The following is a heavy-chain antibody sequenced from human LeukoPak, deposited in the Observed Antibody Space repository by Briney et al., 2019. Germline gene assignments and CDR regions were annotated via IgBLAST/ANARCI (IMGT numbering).Heavy chain of an antibody. V-gene: IGHV3-53*01. CDR1: GFTVSSNY. D-gene: IGHD3-22*01. CDR2: IYSGGST. J-gene: IGHJ6*02. Sequence: AGGSLRLSCAASGFTVSSNYMSWVRQAPGKGLEWVSVIYSGGSTYYADSVKGRFTISRDNSKNSLYLQMNSLRAEDTAVYYCARSSGYYYYNGMDVWGQGTTVTVSS. CDR3: ARSSGYYYYNGMDV.